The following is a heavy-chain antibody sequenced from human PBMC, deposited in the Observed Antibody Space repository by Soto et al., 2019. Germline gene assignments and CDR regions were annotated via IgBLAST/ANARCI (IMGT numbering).Heavy chain of an antibody. CDR1: GFTFSSYW. Sequence: GRSLRLSCAASGFTFSSYWMSWVRQAPGKGLEWVANIKQDGNEKYYVDSVKGRFTISRDNAQNSLFLQVNSLRVDDTAVYYCARMSGYATNLFDHCGQGTLVTVSS. D-gene: IGHD5-12*01. J-gene: IGHJ4*02. CDR2: IKQDGNEK. V-gene: IGHV3-7*01. CDR3: ARMSGYATNLFDH.